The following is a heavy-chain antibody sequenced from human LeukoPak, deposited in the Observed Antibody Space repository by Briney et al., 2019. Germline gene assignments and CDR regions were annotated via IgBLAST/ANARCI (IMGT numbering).Heavy chain of an antibody. V-gene: IGHV3-53*01. D-gene: IGHD3-22*01. J-gene: IGHJ4*02. CDR2: IYTVGST. CDR3: ARAVAYYRFDS. CDR1: GLNVSSDY. Sequence: GGSVRLSCAASGLNVSSDYMNWVRHSPGKGLEGVSFIYTVGSTYYSDSLKGRFTISRDISKNTVYLQMNSLTAEDTAVYYCARAVAYYRFDSWGQGTLVTISS.